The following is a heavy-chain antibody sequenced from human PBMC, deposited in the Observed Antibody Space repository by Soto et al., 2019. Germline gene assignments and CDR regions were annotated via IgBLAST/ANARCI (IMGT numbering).Heavy chain of an antibody. D-gene: IGHD3-10*01. J-gene: IGHJ4*02. V-gene: IGHV1-8*01. CDR2: MNPNSGNT. CDR1: GYTFTSYD. CDR3: ARGTAPLWFRELSNFED. Sequence: QVQLVQSGAEVKKPGASVKVSCKASGYTFTSYDINWVRQATGQGLEWMGWMNPNSGNTGYAQKFQVRVTMTRNTSTNTAYMELSRLRAEDTAVYSCARGTAPLWFRELSNFEDWGKGTMVTVSS.